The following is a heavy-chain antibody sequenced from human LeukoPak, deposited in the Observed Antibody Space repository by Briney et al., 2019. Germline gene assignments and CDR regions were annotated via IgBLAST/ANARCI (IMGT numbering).Heavy chain of an antibody. CDR3: AREDPAPTDAFDI. CDR1: GFTFSSNY. Sequence: GGSLRLSCATSGFTFSSNYMSWVRQAPGKGLEWVSVIYSGGSTYYADSVKGRFTNSRDNSKNTLYLQMNSLRAEDTAMYYCAREDPAPTDAFDIWGQGTMVTVSS. J-gene: IGHJ3*02. CDR2: IYSGGST. V-gene: IGHV3-53*01.